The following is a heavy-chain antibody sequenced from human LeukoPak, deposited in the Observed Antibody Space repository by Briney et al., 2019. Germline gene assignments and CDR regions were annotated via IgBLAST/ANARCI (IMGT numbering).Heavy chain of an antibody. D-gene: IGHD5-12*01. CDR1: GYSFTSYW. V-gene: IGHV5-51*01. CDR3: ARLILDSGYDTYFFDY. Sequence: GESLKISCKGSGYSFTSYWIGWVRQMPGKGLEWMGIIYPGDSDTGYSPSFQGQVTISADKSISTAYLQWSSLKASDTAMYYCARLILDSGYDTYFFDYWGQGTLVTVSS. CDR2: IYPGDSDT. J-gene: IGHJ4*02.